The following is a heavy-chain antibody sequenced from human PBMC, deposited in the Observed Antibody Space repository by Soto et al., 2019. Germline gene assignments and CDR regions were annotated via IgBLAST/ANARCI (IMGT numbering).Heavy chain of an antibody. D-gene: IGHD6-13*01. CDR3: ARARVYATGPLDF. V-gene: IGHV3-21*06. J-gene: IGHJ4*02. CDR2: ISSSSDYI. Sequence: PGGSLRLSCAASGFTFTSCTVNWVRQAPGKGLEWVSSISSSSDYIYYADSMKGRVTISRDNAKNSLILDMNSLTGEDTAVYYCARARVYATGPLDFWGQGTLVTVSS. CDR1: GFTFTSCT.